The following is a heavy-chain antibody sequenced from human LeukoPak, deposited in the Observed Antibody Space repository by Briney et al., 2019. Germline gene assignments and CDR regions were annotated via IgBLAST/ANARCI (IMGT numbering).Heavy chain of an antibody. CDR3: AREGSHDAFDI. CDR1: GFTFSSYE. D-gene: IGHD3-10*01. CDR2: ITSSSSSR. V-gene: IGHV3-48*03. J-gene: IGHJ3*02. Sequence: GGSLRLSCTASGFTFSSYEMNWVRQAPGKGLEWVSYITSSSSSRYYADSVKGRFTISRDNARNSVYLQMNSLRAEDTAVYYCAREGSHDAFDIWAQGTMVTVSS.